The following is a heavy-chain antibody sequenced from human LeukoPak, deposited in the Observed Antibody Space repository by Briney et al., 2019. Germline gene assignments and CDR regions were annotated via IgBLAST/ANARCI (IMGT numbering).Heavy chain of an antibody. Sequence: SQTLSLTCAVSGGSISSGGYSWSWIRQPPGKGLEWIGYIYHSGSTYYNPSLKSRVTISVDRSKNQFPLKLSSVTAADTAVYYCARAGVSPHYNFDYWGQGTLVTVSS. D-gene: IGHD3-10*01. CDR3: ARAGVSPHYNFDY. V-gene: IGHV4-30-2*01. CDR1: GGSISSGGYS. J-gene: IGHJ4*02. CDR2: IYHSGST.